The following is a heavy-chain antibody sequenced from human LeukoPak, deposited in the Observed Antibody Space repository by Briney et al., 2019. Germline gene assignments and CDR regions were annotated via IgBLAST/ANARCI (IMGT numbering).Heavy chain of an antibody. CDR1: GFTFSSYE. D-gene: IGHD6-13*01. CDR2: ISSSGSTI. Sequence: GGSLRLSCAASGFTFSSYEMNWVRQAPGKGLEWVSYISSSGSTIYYADSVKGRFTISRDNAKNSLYLQMNSLRAEDTAVYYCARLAAAGTYFDYWGQGTLDTVSS. CDR3: ARLAAAGTYFDY. J-gene: IGHJ4*02. V-gene: IGHV3-48*03.